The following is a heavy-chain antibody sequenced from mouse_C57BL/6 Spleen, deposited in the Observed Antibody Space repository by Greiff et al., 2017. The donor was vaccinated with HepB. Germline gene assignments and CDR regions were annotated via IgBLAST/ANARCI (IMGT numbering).Heavy chain of an antibody. CDR3: ARDAGYEDDY. Sequence: VQLKQSGPELVKPGASVKMSCKASGYTFTDYNMHWVKQSHGKSLEWIGYINPNNGGTSYNQKFKGKATLTVNKSSSTAYMELRSLTSEDSAVYYCARDAGYEDDYWGQGTTLTVSS. V-gene: IGHV1-22*01. CDR2: INPNNGGT. CDR1: GYTFTDYN. J-gene: IGHJ2*01. D-gene: IGHD2-2*01.